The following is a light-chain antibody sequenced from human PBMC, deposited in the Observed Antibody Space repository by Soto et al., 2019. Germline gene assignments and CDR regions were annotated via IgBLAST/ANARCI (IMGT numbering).Light chain of an antibody. CDR1: TSDIGAGFD. Sequence: QSVLTQPPPVSGAPGQMVTISCTGSTSDIGAGFDVHWYQQLPGKAPKLLIYGNTNRPSGVPDRFSGSKSGTSASLAITGLQAEDEADYYCQSYDSSLSGNYVCGTGPKATVL. J-gene: IGLJ1*01. CDR2: GNT. CDR3: QSYDSSLSGNYV. V-gene: IGLV1-40*01.